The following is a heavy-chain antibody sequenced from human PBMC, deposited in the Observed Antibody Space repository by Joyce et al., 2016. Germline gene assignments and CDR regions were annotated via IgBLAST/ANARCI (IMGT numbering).Heavy chain of an antibody. V-gene: IGHV1-2*02. CDR3: AREYVGTFYFDY. D-gene: IGHD3-16*01. Sequence: QVQLVQSGAEVKNPGASVKVSCKASGFSFSGYYIHWLRQAPGQGLEWMGWINPDRGDKIYAQKFQGRVTMTRETSISTVYLELGRLTSDDTALYYCAREYVGTFYFDYWGQVTLVTVSS. CDR1: GFSFSGYY. CDR2: INPDRGDK. J-gene: IGHJ4*02.